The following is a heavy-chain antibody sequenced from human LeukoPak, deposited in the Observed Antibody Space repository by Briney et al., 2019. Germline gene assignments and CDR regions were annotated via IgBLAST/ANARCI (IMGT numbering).Heavy chain of an antibody. J-gene: IGHJ6*02. CDR2: IKSKTDGGTT. CDR1: GFTFSNAW. Sequence: GGSLRLSCAASGFTFSNAWMSWVRQAPGKGLEWVGRIKSKTDGGTTDYAAPVKGRFTISRDDSKNTLYLQMNSLKTEDTAVYYCTTDKQWLVGPPYYYGMDVWGQGTTVTVSS. CDR3: TTDKQWLVGPPYYYGMDV. D-gene: IGHD6-19*01. V-gene: IGHV3-15*01.